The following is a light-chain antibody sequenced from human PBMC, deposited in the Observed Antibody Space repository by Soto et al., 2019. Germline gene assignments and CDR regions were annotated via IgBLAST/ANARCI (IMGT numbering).Light chain of an antibody. CDR2: GAS. V-gene: IGKV3-15*01. CDR3: HQYNNWPLT. CDR1: QSVSSN. Sequence: EIVMTQSPATLSVSPGGRATLSCRASQSVSSNLAWYQQKPGQAPRLLIYGASTRATGIPARFSGSGSGTEFTLTNSSLQSEVFAVYYCHQYNNWPLTFGGGTKVEIK. J-gene: IGKJ4*01.